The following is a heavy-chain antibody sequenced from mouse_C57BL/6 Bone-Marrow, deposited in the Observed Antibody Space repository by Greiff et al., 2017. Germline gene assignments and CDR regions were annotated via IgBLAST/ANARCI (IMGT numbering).Heavy chain of an antibody. CDR1: GYTFTDYN. V-gene: IGHV1-18*01. CDR2: INPNNGGT. CDR3: ARGDNWYYFDY. J-gene: IGHJ2*01. Sequence: VQLQQSGPELVKPGASVKIPCKASGYTFTDYNMDWVKQSHGKSLEWIGDINPNNGGTSYNQKFKGKATLTVDKSSSTAYMELRSLTSEDTAVYYCARGDNWYYFDYWGQGTTLTVSS. D-gene: IGHD4-1*01.